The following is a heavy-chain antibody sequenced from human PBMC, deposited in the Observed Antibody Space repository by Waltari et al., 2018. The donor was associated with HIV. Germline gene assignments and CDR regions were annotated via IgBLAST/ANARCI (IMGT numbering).Heavy chain of an antibody. V-gene: IGHV1-8*01. D-gene: IGHD4-17*01. CDR3: ARGPQDYPKYYFDY. J-gene: IGHJ4*02. Sequence: VQLVQSGAEVKKPGASVKVSCKASGYTFTSYDITRVRQATGQGLEWLGWMNPNSGNTGYAQRFQGRVTMTRNTSISTAYMELSSLRSEDTAVYFCARGPQDYPKYYFDYWGQGTLVTVYS. CDR2: MNPNSGNT. CDR1: GYTFTSYD.